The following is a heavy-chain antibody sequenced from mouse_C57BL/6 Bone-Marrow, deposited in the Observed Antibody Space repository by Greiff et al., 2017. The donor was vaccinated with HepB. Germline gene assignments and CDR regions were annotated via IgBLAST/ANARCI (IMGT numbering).Heavy chain of an antibody. J-gene: IGHJ3*01. CDR1: GYTFTSYG. CDR2: IYPRSGNT. Sequence: QVQLKQSGAELARPGASVKLSCKASGYTFTSYGISWVKQRTGQGLEWIGEIYPRSGNTYYNEKFKGKATLTADKSSSTAYMELRSLTSEDSAVYFCASRGNLLLRRGFAYWGQGTRVTVSA. CDR3: ASRGNLLLRRGFAY. V-gene: IGHV1-81*01. D-gene: IGHD1-1*01.